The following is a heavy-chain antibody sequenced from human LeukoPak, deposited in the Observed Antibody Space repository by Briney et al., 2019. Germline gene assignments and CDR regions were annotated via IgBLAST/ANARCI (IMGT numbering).Heavy chain of an antibody. J-gene: IGHJ6*03. CDR3: ARRRYYYGSGSYFPSYYYYYMDV. Sequence: PSETLSLTCAVYGGSFSGYYWSWIRQPPGKGLEWIGEINHSGSTNYNPSLKSRVTITVDTSKNQFSLKLSSVTAADTAVYYCARRRYYYGSGSYFPSYYYYYMDVWGKGTTVTISS. CDR2: INHSGST. V-gene: IGHV4-34*01. CDR1: GGSFSGYY. D-gene: IGHD3-10*01.